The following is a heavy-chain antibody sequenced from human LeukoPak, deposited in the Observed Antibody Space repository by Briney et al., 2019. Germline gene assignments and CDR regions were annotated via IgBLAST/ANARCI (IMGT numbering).Heavy chain of an antibody. Sequence: GGSRRLSCAAFGFTFSSYWMSWVRQAPGKGLEWVANIKQDGSEKYYVDSVKGRFTISRDNAKNSLYLQMNSLRAEDTAVYYCARVGLRYFDWFAFDIWGQGTMVTVSS. V-gene: IGHV3-7*01. CDR2: IKQDGSEK. J-gene: IGHJ3*02. CDR1: GFTFSSYW. CDR3: ARVGLRYFDWFAFDI. D-gene: IGHD3-9*01.